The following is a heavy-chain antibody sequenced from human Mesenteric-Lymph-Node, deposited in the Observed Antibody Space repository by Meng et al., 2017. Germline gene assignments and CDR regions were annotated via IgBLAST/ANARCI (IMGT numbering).Heavy chain of an antibody. V-gene: IGHV1-18*01. D-gene: IGHD4-17*01. J-gene: IGHJ4*02. Sequence: QVQLSRAGAEEPAPGAKVKSSATGSTYSFNSYTISRVRPAPGLGLVWRSRTSAYNGNTKYAQRLQGRVTMNTDTSTNSAYMKLWSPRSDDTAVYYSARGENDYAGYWGQGTLVTVSS. CDR2: TSAYNGNT. CDR1: TYSFNSYT. CDR3: ARGENDYAGY.